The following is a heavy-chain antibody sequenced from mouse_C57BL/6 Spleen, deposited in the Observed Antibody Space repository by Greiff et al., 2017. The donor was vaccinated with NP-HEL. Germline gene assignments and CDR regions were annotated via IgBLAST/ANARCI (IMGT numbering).Heavy chain of an antibody. CDR1: GYTFTSYG. J-gene: IGHJ4*01. Sequence: VKLQESGAELARPGASVKLSCKASGYTFTSYGISWVKQRTGQGLEWIGEIYPRSGNTYYNEKFKGKATLTADKSSSTAYMELRSLTSEDSAVYFCARSGYDYAMDYWGQGTSVTVSS. CDR2: IYPRSGNT. D-gene: IGHD2-2*01. CDR3: ARSGYDYAMDY. V-gene: IGHV1-81*01.